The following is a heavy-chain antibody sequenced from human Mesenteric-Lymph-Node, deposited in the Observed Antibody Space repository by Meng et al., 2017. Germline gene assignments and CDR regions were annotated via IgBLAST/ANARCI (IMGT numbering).Heavy chain of an antibody. J-gene: IGHJ4*02. CDR2: ISSSSSYI. CDR3: ARDHPFTTVTTFADY. CDR1: GFTFSSYS. V-gene: IGHV3-21*01. Sequence: GESLKISCAASGFTFSSYSMNWVRQAPGKGLEWVSSISSSSSYIYYADSVKGRFTISRDNAKNSLYLQMNSLRAEDTAVYYCARDHPFTTVTTFADYWGQGTLVTVSS. D-gene: IGHD4-17*01.